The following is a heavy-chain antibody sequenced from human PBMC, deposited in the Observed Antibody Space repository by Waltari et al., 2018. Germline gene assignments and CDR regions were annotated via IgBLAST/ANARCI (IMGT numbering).Heavy chain of an antibody. J-gene: IGHJ4*01. Sequence: QLLESGPGLVRPSETVSLTCAVSGYSVVNDFYWGWIRRPPEKGQEWIANIYHTGSAYYHPSLKSRATISMDTSKNQFSLHLTSVTAADTAEYFCARSTVTRYFNFWGRGTLVTVSS. CDR3: ARSTVTRYFNF. CDR1: GYSVVNDFY. V-gene: IGHV4-38-2*01. D-gene: IGHD3-9*01. CDR2: IYHTGSA.